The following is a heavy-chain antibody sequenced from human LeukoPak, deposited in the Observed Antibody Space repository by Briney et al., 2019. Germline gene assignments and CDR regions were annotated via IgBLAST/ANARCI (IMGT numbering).Heavy chain of an antibody. J-gene: IGHJ4*02. V-gene: IGHV3-74*01. D-gene: IGHD3-22*01. CDR2: INSDGSST. CDR3: ARGIPYYYGSSGRRGVLDY. Sequence: GGSLRLSCAASGFTFSSYWMHWVRQAPGKGLVWVSRINSDGSSTSYADSVKGRFTISRDNAKNTLYLQMNSLRAEDTAVYYCARGIPYYYGSSGRRGVLDYWGQGTLVTVSS. CDR1: GFTFSSYW.